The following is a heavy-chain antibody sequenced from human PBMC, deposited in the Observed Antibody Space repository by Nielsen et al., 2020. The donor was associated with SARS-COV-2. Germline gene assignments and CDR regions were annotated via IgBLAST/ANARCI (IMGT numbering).Heavy chain of an antibody. V-gene: IGHV4-39*01. J-gene: IGHJ5*02. D-gene: IGHD1-14*01. Sequence: SETLSLTCTVSGGSISSSSYYWGWIRQPPGKGLEWIGSIYYSGSTYYNPSLKSRVTISVDTSKNQFSLKLSSVTAADTAVYYCARYGVTVVTTGRWFDPWGQGTLVTVSS. CDR2: IYYSGST. CDR1: GGSISSSSYY. CDR3: ARYGVTVVTTGRWFDP.